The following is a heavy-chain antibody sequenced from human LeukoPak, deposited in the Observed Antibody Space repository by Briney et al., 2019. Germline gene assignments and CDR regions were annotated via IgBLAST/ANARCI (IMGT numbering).Heavy chain of an antibody. J-gene: IGHJ4*02. V-gene: IGHV3-53*01. CDR1: GFTVSSNY. CDR2: IYSGDST. Sequence: GGSLRLSCAASGFTVSSNYMSWVRQAPGKGLEWLSFIYSGDSTYYEDSVKGRFTISRDNFKNTLYLQMNSLRAEDTAVYYCAKTEYSTGWYYFDYWGQGTLVTVSS. D-gene: IGHD6-19*01. CDR3: AKTEYSTGWYYFDY.